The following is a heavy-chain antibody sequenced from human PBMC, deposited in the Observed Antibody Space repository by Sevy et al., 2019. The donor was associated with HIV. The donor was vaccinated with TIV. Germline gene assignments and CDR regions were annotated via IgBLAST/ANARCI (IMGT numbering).Heavy chain of an antibody. J-gene: IGHJ4*02. V-gene: IGHV3-74*01. CDR1: GFTFSSYW. CDR3: ARDGHSGLYYFDY. CDR2: INSDGSST. Sequence: GGSLRLSCAASGFTFSSYWMHWVRQAPGKGLVWVSRINSDGSSTCYADSVKGRFTISRDNAKNTLYLQMNSLRAEDTAVYYCARDGHSGLYYFDYWGQGTLVTVSS. D-gene: IGHD6-19*01.